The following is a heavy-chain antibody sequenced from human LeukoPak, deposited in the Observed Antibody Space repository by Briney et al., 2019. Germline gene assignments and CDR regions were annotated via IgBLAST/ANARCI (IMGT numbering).Heavy chain of an antibody. V-gene: IGHV1-69*01. Sequence: SVKVSCKASGGTFSSYAISWVRQAPGQGLEWMGGIIPIFGTANYAQKFQGRVTITADESTSTAYMELSSLRSEDSAVYYCAREVRGVGATGFDHWGQGTLVTVSS. D-gene: IGHD1-26*01. CDR3: AREVRGVGATGFDH. CDR2: IIPIFGTA. J-gene: IGHJ4*02. CDR1: GGTFSSYA.